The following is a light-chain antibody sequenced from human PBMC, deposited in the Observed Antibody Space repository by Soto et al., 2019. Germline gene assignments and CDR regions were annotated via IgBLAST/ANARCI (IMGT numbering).Light chain of an antibody. J-gene: IGLJ2*01. Sequence: SYVLTQPPSVSVAPGQTASLTCGGNSIGGKSVHWYQQKPGQAPVLVVYDDSRRPSGIPERFSGSNSGNTATLTINRVEVGDEADYYCQVWGSYVVFGGGTQLTVL. V-gene: IGLV3-21*02. CDR3: QVWGSYVV. CDR1: SIGGKS. CDR2: DDS.